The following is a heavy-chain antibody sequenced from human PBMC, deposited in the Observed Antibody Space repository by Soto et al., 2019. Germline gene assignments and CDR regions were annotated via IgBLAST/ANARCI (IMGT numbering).Heavy chain of an antibody. V-gene: IGHV4-34*01. CDR3: AGGRGLDFDWLSRNYYYYYMDV. Sequence: PSETLSLTCAVYGGSFSGYYWSWIRQPPGKGLEWIGEINHSGSTNYNPSLKSRVTISVDTSKNQFSLKLSSVTAADTAVYYCAGGRGLDFDWLSRNYYYYYMDVWGKGTTVTVSS. CDR1: GGSFSGYY. J-gene: IGHJ6*03. CDR2: INHSGST. D-gene: IGHD3-9*01.